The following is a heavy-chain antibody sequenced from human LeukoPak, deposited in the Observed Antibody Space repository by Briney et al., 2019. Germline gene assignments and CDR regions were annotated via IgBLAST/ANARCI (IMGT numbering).Heavy chain of an antibody. D-gene: IGHD3-22*01. CDR3: AREKSSGYYYGYDAFDI. Sequence: PSQTLSLTCTVSGGSISSGSYYWSWIRQPAGKGLEWIGRIYTSGSTNYNPSLKSRVTISVDTSKNQFSLKLSSVTAADTAVYYSAREKSSGYYYGYDAFDIWGQGTMVTVSS. V-gene: IGHV4-61*02. CDR2: IYTSGST. J-gene: IGHJ3*02. CDR1: GGSISSGSYY.